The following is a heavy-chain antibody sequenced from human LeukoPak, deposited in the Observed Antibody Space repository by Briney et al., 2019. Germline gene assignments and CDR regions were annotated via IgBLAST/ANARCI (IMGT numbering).Heavy chain of an antibody. D-gene: IGHD3-10*01. Sequence: GGSLRLSCAASGFTFSSYGMHWVRQAPGKGLEWVAVISYDGSNKYYSDSVKGRFTISRDNSKNTLYVQMNSLRAEDTAVYYCAKAPSGTYFDYWGQGTLVTVSS. CDR2: ISYDGSNK. CDR3: AKAPSGTYFDY. J-gene: IGHJ4*02. CDR1: GFTFSSYG. V-gene: IGHV3-30*18.